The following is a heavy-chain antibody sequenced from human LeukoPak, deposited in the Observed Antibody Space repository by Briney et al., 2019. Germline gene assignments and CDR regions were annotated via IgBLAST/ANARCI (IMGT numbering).Heavy chain of an antibody. CDR1: GGTFSSYA. J-gene: IGHJ4*02. Sequence: SVKVSCKASGGTFSSYAISWVRQAPGQGLEWMGGIIPIFGTANYAQKFQGRVTITTDESTSTAYMELSSLRSEDTAVYYCARSLDVVVVAATPPYYFDYWGQGTLVTVSS. V-gene: IGHV1-69*05. CDR3: ARSLDVVVVAATPPYYFDY. D-gene: IGHD2-15*01. CDR2: IIPIFGTA.